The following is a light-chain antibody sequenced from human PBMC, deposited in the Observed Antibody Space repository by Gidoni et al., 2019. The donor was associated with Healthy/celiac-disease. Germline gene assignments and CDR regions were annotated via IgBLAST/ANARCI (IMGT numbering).Light chain of an antibody. J-gene: IGKJ1*01. CDR1: QSVSSSY. CDR3: QQYGSPWT. V-gene: IGKV3-20*01. Sequence: ELVLTQSPGTLSLSPGERATLSCRASQSVSSSYLAWYQQKPGQAPRLLIYGASSMATGIPDRFSGSGSGTDFTLTISRLEPEDFAVYYCQQYGSPWTFGQGTKVEIK. CDR2: GAS.